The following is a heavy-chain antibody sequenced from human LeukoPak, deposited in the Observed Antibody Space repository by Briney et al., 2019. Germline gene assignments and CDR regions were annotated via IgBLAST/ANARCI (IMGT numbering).Heavy chain of an antibody. CDR3: ARDVTRFWSGYFEC. D-gene: IGHD3-3*01. CDR2: IYTSGST. V-gene: IGHV4-61*02. Sequence: SETLSLTCTVSGGSISSGSYYWSWIRQPAGKGLEWIGRIYTSGSTNYNPSLKSRVTISVDTSKNQFSLKLSSVSAADTAVDSCARDVTRFWSGYFECWGQGTLVTVSS. CDR1: GGSISSGSYY. J-gene: IGHJ4*02.